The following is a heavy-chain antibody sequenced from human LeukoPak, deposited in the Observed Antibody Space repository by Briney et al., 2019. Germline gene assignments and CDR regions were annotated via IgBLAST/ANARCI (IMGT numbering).Heavy chain of an antibody. D-gene: IGHD4-11*01. J-gene: IGHJ4*02. CDR1: GGTFSSYA. CDR3: ARDQDYSNYLDY. CDR2: IIPIFGTA. Sequence: PVKVSCKASGGTFSSYAISWVRQAPGQGLEWMGRIIPIFGTADYAQKFQGRVTITTDESTSTAYMELSSLRSEDTAVYYCARDQDYSNYLDYWGQGTLVTVSS. V-gene: IGHV1-69*05.